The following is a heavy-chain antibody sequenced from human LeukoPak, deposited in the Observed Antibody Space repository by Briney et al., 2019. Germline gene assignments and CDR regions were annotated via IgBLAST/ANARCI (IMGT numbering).Heavy chain of an antibody. D-gene: IGHD3-22*01. J-gene: IGHJ5*02. CDR3: AKDPTYYYDSEFDP. CDR2: ISGSGGST. CDR1: GFTFSSYA. V-gene: IGHV3-23*01. Sequence: GGSLRLSCAASGFTFSSYAMSWVRQAPGKGLEWVSAISGSGGSTYYADSVEGRFTISRDNSKSTLYLQMNSLRAEDTAVYYCAKDPTYYYDSEFDPWGQGTLVTVSS.